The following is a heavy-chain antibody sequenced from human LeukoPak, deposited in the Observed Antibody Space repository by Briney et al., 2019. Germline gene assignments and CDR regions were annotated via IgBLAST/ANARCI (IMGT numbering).Heavy chain of an antibody. J-gene: IGHJ6*03. CDR3: ARVIKPSRTRAYYHYYYMDV. D-gene: IGHD1-14*01. CDR2: INSDGSST. V-gene: IGHV3-74*01. Sequence: GGSLRLSCAASGFTFSSYWMHWVRQAPGKGLVWVSRINSDGSSTSYADSVKGRFTISRDNAKNTLYLQMNSLRAEDTAVYYCARVIKPSRTRAYYHYYYMDVWGKGTTVTVSS. CDR1: GFTFSSYW.